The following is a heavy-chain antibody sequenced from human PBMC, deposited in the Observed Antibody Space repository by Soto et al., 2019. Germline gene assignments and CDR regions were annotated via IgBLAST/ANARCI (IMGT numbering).Heavy chain of an antibody. CDR3: ARDPGYYDSSGYFDY. CDR1: GYTFTSYD. V-gene: IGHV1-18*01. CDR2: ISAYNGNT. Sequence: ASVKVSCKASGYTFTSYDINWVRQATGQVLECMGWISAYNGNTNFAQKLQGRVTMTTDTSMSTAYMELRSLRSDGTALYYCARDPGYYDSSGYFDYWGQGTLVTVSS. J-gene: IGHJ4*02. D-gene: IGHD3-22*01.